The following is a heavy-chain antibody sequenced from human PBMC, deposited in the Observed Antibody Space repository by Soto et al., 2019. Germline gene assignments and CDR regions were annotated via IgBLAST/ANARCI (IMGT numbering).Heavy chain of an antibody. CDR2: IYYSGSA. V-gene: IGHV4-31*03. Sequence: QVQLQESGPGLVKPSQTLSLTCTVSGGSISTGGYYWTWIRQHPGKGLEWIGYIYYSGSAYYNPSLKSRVTISVDTSKNQFSLKLSSVTAADTAVYYCARGLSVTLFDNWGQGTRVTVSS. D-gene: IGHD4-17*01. CDR1: GGSISTGGYY. J-gene: IGHJ4*02. CDR3: ARGLSVTLFDN.